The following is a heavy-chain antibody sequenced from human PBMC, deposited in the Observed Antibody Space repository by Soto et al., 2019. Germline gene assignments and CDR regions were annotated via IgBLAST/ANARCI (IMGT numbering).Heavy chain of an antibody. CDR3: ARDPVDKAMVSHWFDP. CDR1: GGPLISYA. D-gene: IGHD5-18*01. Sequence: VKVSCRASGGPLISYAISWVRQAPGQGLEWMGGIIPIFGTANYAQKFQGRVTITADESTSTAYMELSSLRSEDTAVYYCARDPVDKAMVSHWFDPCGQGTLVTVSS. V-gene: IGHV1-69*01. J-gene: IGHJ5*02. CDR2: IIPIFGTA.